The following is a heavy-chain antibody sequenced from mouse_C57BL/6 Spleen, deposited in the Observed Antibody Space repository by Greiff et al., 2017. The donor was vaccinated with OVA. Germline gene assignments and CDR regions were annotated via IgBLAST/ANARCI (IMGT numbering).Heavy chain of an antibody. CDR2: ISYDGSN. D-gene: IGHD3-3*01. Sequence: DVQLQESGPGLVKPSQSLSLTCSVTGYSITSGYYWNWIRQFPGNKLEWMGYISYDGSNNYNPSLKNRISITRDTSKNQFFLKLNSVTTEDTATYYCARRAPYGAFAYWGQGTLVTVSA. CDR1: GYSITSGYY. CDR3: ARRAPYGAFAY. J-gene: IGHJ3*01. V-gene: IGHV3-6*01.